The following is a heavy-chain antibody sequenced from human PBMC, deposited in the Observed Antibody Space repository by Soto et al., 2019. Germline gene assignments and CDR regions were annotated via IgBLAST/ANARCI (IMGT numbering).Heavy chain of an antibody. J-gene: IGHJ4*02. CDR2: ISAYNGNT. V-gene: IGHV1-18*01. CDR3: ARDLLIEADGTRNLIIDY. D-gene: IGHD6-13*01. Sequence: ASVKVSCKASGYTITSYGISWVRQAPGREHEWMGWISAYNGNTNYAQKLQGRVTMTTDTSTSTAYMELRSLRSDDTAVYYCARDLLIEADGTRNLIIDYCGQGTLVTVSS. CDR1: GYTITSYG.